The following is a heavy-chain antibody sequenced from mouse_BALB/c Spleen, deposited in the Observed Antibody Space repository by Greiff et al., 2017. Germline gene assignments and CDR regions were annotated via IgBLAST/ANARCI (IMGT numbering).Heavy chain of an antibody. Sequence: EVQVVESGGGLVKPGGSLKLSCAASGFTFSSYAMSWVRQTPEKRLEWVASISSGGSTYYPDSVKGRFTISRDNARNILYLQMSSLRSEDTAMYYCAREPTERFAYWGQGTLVTVSA. CDR1: GFTFSSYA. CDR2: ISSGGST. CDR3: AREPTERFAY. J-gene: IGHJ3*01. V-gene: IGHV5-6-5*01.